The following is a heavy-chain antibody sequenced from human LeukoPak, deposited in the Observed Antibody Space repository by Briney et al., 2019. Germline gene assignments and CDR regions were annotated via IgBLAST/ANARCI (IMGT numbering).Heavy chain of an antibody. CDR2: ISGSGGST. CDR1: GFTVSSNY. J-gene: IGHJ3*02. CDR3: AKDRGYSYGYDAFDI. D-gene: IGHD5-18*01. V-gene: IGHV3-23*01. Sequence: PGGSLRLSCAASGFTVSSNYMSWVRQAPGKGLEWVSAISGSGGSTYYADSVKGRFTISRDNSKNTLYLQMNSLRAEDTAVYYCAKDRGYSYGYDAFDIWGQGTMVTVSS.